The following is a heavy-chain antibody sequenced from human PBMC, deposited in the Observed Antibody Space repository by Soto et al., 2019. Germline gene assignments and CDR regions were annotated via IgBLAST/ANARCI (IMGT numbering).Heavy chain of an antibody. V-gene: IGHV3-30*03. CDR3: VAEGNGMDV. CDR1: GFTFSSYG. J-gene: IGHJ6*02. CDR2: ISYDGSNK. Sequence: GGSLRLSCSASGFTFSSYGMHWVRQAPGKGLEWVAVISYDGSNKYYADSVKGRFTISRDNSKNTLYLQMNSLRAEDTAVYYCVAEGNGMDVWGQGTTVTVSS.